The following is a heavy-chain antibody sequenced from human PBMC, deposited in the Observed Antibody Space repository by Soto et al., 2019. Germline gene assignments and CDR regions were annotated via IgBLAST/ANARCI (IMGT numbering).Heavy chain of an antibody. CDR3: GRELQGLYYFDY. J-gene: IGHJ4*02. D-gene: IGHD4-4*01. V-gene: IGHV1-3*01. CDR1: EYTFSSYT. CDR2: INAGNGDS. Sequence: QVQLVQSGAEVKKPGASVKVSCKASEYTFSSYTLHWVRQAPGQRLEWMGWINAGNGDSKYSQKFQGRVSISRDTSASTASMELSSLTSEDTAVYYCGRELQGLYYFDYWGQGTLVTVSS.